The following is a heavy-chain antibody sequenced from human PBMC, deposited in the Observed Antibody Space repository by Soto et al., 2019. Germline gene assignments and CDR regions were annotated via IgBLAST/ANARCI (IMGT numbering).Heavy chain of an antibody. CDR1: GGSISSDEYC. Sequence: QVQLQESGPGLVEPSQTVSLTCTVSGGSISSDEYCWSWIRQTPGKGMEWIGHIYNRGSTYSNPSIKSRVTISVDTSKNQFSLKLSSVTSAATAVYYCASGPSCDKVDYWGQGTLVTVSS. D-gene: IGHD3-10*01. CDR2: IYNRGST. V-gene: IGHV4-30-4*01. J-gene: IGHJ4*02. CDR3: ASGPSCDKVDY.